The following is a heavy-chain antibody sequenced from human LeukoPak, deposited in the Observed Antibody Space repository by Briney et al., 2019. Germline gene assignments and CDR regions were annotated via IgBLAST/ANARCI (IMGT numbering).Heavy chain of an antibody. CDR1: GFAFSSHW. Sequence: GGSLRLSCEASGFAFSSHWMHWVRQAPGKGLAWVSNINGDGGSTGYADSVKGRFTTSRDNAKNTLYLHMNSLRVEDKAVYYCARDEVGAPPIDYWGQGALVTVSS. CDR2: INGDGGST. D-gene: IGHD1-26*01. J-gene: IGHJ4*02. CDR3: ARDEVGAPPIDY. V-gene: IGHV3-74*01.